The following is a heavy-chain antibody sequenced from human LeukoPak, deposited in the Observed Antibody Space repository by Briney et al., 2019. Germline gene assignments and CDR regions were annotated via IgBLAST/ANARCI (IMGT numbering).Heavy chain of an antibody. V-gene: IGHV3-53*01. J-gene: IGHJ4*02. D-gene: IGHD3-22*01. CDR1: GFTVSNNY. Sequence: GGSLRLSCAASGFTVSNNYMSWVRQAPGKGLEWVSVIYSGGSTYYADSVKGRFTTSRDNSKNTLYLQMNSLRAEDTAVYYCARGPLYYDSSGYYSHWGQGTLATVSS. CDR2: IYSGGST. CDR3: ARGPLYYDSSGYYSH.